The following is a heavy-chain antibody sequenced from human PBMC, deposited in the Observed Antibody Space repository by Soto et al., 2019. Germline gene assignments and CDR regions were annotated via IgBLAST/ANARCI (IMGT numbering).Heavy chain of an antibody. CDR1: GGTFSSYA. CDR3: ARNIAVAAFDY. CDR2: IIPIFGTA. J-gene: IGHJ4*02. Sequence: WASVKVSCKASGGTFSSYAISWVRQAPGQGLEWMGGIIPIFGTANYAQKFQGRVTITADESTSTAYMELSSLRSEDTAVYYCARNIAVAAFDYSGQGTLVTVSS. D-gene: IGHD6-19*01. V-gene: IGHV1-69*13.